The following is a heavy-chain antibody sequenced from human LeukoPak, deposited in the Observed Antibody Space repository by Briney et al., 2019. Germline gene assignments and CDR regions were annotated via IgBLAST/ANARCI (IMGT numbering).Heavy chain of an antibody. V-gene: IGHV4-30-4*08. CDR1: GGSLSRGDYY. CDR2: IYYSGST. CDR3: AREGGSYLIDY. J-gene: IGHJ4*02. Sequence: SQTLSLTCTVSGGSLSRGDYYWSWSPQPPGRGLEWIGYIYYSGSTYYNPSLKSRVTISVDTSKNQFSLKLSSVTAADTAVYYCAREGGSYLIDYWGQGTLVTVSS. D-gene: IGHD1-26*01.